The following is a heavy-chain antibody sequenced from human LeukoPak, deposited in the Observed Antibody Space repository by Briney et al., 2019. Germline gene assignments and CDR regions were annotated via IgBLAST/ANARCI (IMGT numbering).Heavy chain of an antibody. Sequence: PSETLSLTCTVSGGSISISSYYWGWIRKPPGGGLEWIGSISFGGSTYDSPSLKSRLTISVDTSKNQFSLTLNSVTAADTAVYFCARRRAGGRLDYWGQGTLVTVSS. CDR1: GGSISISSYY. V-gene: IGHV4-39*01. J-gene: IGHJ4*02. CDR3: ARRRAGGRLDY. CDR2: ISFGGST. D-gene: IGHD3-16*01.